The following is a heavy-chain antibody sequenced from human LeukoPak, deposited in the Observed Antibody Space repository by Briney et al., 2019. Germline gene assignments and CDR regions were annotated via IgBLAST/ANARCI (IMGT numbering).Heavy chain of an antibody. Sequence: SETLSLTCAVYGGPFSGYYWSWIRQSPGKGLEWIGEINHSGSTNYNPSLKSRVTISVDTSKNQFSLKLSSVTAADTAVYYCARGPASYDFWSGYLFDYWGQGTLVTVSS. CDR3: ARGPASYDFWSGYLFDY. CDR1: GGPFSGYY. V-gene: IGHV4-34*01. D-gene: IGHD3-3*01. CDR2: INHSGST. J-gene: IGHJ4*02.